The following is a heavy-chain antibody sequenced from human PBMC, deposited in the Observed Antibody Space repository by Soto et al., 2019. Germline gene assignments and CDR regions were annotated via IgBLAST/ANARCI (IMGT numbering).Heavy chain of an antibody. CDR2: IYYSGST. CDR1: GGSINAYY. V-gene: IGHV4-59*01. CDR3: ARRRTVTNYWYFDL. D-gene: IGHD4-17*01. J-gene: IGHJ2*01. Sequence: QVQLQESGPGLVKPSETLPLTCTVSGGSINAYYWSWIRQPPGKGLEWIGYIYYSGSTNYNPSLKSRVTISVDTSQNQFSLKLSSISAADTAVYYCARRRTVTNYWYFDLWGRGTLVTVSS.